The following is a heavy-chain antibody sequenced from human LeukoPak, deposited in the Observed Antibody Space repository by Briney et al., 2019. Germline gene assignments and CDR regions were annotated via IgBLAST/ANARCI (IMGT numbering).Heavy chain of an antibody. CDR3: ARVEDGDGYNYLDY. D-gene: IGHD5-24*01. CDR1: GGTFSSYA. J-gene: IGHJ4*02. CDR2: LIPIFGTA. V-gene: IGHV1-69*13. Sequence: GASVKVSCKASGGTFSSYAISWVRQAPGQGLEWMGGLIPIFGTANYAQKFQGRVTITADESTSTAYMELSSLRSEDTAVYYCARVEDGDGYNYLDYWGQGTLVTVSS.